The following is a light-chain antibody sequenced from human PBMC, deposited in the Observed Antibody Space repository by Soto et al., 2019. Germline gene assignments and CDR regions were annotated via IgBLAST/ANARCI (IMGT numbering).Light chain of an antibody. CDR1: SSDIGSYNY. CDR2: DVS. Sequence: QLVLTQPASVSGSPGQSIAISCIGTSSDIGSYNYVSWYQQHPGKAPKLMIYDVSNRPSGVSDRFSGSKSGNTASLTISGLQAEDEADYYCKSFTTSSTYVFGTGTKVTVL. CDR3: KSFTTSSTYV. V-gene: IGLV2-14*01. J-gene: IGLJ1*01.